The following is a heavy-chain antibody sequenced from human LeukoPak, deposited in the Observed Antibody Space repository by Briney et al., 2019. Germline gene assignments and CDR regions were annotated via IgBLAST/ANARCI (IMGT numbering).Heavy chain of an antibody. CDR3: AREYYDILTGYYEYYYYYYMDV. J-gene: IGHJ6*03. D-gene: IGHD3-9*01. Sequence: GSLRLSCAASGFTFSSYGMSWIRQPPGKGLEWIGSIYYSGSTYYNPSLKSRVTISVDTSKNQFSLKLSSVTAADTAVYYCAREYYDILTGYYEYYYYYYMDVWGKGTTVTVSS. CDR1: GFTFSSYG. V-gene: IGHV4-39*07. CDR2: IYYSGST.